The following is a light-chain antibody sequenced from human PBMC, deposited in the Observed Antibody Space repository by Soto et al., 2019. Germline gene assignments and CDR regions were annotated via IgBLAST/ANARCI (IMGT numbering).Light chain of an antibody. CDR3: QQFNSSPST. CDR2: KAS. CDR1: QSVSNW. V-gene: IGKV1-5*03. Sequence: DIQMTQSPSTLSASVGDKVTITCRASQSVSNWLAWYQQKPGKAPKLLIYKASSLQSGVPSRFSGSGSGTEFTLTISSLQPDDFATYYCQQFNSSPSTFGQGTNLEIK. J-gene: IGKJ2*01.